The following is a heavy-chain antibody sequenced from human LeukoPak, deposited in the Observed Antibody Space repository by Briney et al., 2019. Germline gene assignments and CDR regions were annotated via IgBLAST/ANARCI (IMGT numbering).Heavy chain of an antibody. V-gene: IGHV4-61*02. J-gene: IGHJ4*02. CDR2: IYTSRST. Sequence: PSETLSPTCTVSGGSMSSGSYYWSRIRQPAGKGLEWIGRIYTSRSTNYNPSLKSRVTISIDTSKNQFSLKLSSVTAADTAVYYCARGPHCSGGSCHSVSDYWGQGTLVTVSS. D-gene: IGHD2-15*01. CDR3: ARGPHCSGGSCHSVSDY. CDR1: GGSMSSGSYY.